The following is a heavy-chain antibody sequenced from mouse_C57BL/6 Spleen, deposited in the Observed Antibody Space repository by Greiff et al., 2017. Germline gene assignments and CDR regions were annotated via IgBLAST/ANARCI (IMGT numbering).Heavy chain of an antibody. V-gene: IGHV14-3*01. CDR1: GFNIKNTY. CDR2: IDPANGNT. CDR3: ARLRVPYAMDY. Sequence: VQLQQSVAELVRPGASVKLSCTASGFNIKNTYMPWVKQRPEQGLEWIGGIDPANGNTKYAPKVQGKATITADTSSNTAYLHLSSLTAEDTAIYYCARLRVPYAMDYWGQGTSGTVSS. J-gene: IGHJ4*01. D-gene: IGHD5-1*01.